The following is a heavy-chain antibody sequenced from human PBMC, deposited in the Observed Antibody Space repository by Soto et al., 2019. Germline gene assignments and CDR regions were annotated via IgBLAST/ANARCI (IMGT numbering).Heavy chain of an antibody. Sequence: GESLKISCHGSGYNFSYYWINWVGQVPGKGLEWLGRIDPTDSYTRYGPSFRGHVTISLDKSINTVYLQWSSLKASDSAMYYCARYNYGITALWGQGTLVTVSS. J-gene: IGHJ4*02. CDR2: IDPTDSYT. CDR3: ARYNYGITAL. V-gene: IGHV5-10-1*01. CDR1: GYNFSYYW. D-gene: IGHD3-16*01.